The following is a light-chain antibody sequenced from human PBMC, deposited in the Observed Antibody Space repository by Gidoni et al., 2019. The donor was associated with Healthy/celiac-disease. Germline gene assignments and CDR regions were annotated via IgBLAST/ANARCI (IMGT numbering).Light chain of an antibody. CDR3: QHYNNWPPYS. CDR2: GAS. Sequence: ETLMTQSPATLSVSPGERATLSCRASQSGRSNVAWYQQKPGQAPRLLIYGASTRATGIPARFSGSASGTEFTLTITSLQSEDFAVYYCQHYNNWPPYSFGQGTKLEIK. CDR1: QSGRSN. V-gene: IGKV3-15*01. J-gene: IGKJ2*03.